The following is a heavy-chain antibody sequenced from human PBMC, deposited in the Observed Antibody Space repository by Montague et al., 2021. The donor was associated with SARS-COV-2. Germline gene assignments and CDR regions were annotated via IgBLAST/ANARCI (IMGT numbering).Heavy chain of an antibody. CDR1: GDSVWSNTAA. V-gene: IGHV6-1*01. CDR3: VRDTGSAQAGFDA. CDR2: TNYRSKWTS. J-gene: IGHJ4*02. D-gene: IGHD4-17*01. Sequence: CAISGDSVWSNTAAWNWIRQSPSGGLEWLGRTNYRSKWTSDYATSVEGRISIDPDSSKNQFFLHLRSVTPEDTGVYYCVRDTGSAQAGFDAWGQGTLVTVSS.